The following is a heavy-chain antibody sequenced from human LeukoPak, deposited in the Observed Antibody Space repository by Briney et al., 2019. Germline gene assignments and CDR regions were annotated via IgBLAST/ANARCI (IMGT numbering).Heavy chain of an antibody. CDR2: ISSSSSYI. J-gene: IGHJ4*02. V-gene: IGHV3-21*01. Sequence: PGGSLRLSCAASGFTFSSYSMNWVRQAPGKGLEWVSSISSSSSYIYYADSVKGRFTISRDNAKNSLYLQMHSLRAEDTAVYYCARDGGVGRIAVAGTFDYWGQGTLVTVSS. CDR3: ARDGGVGRIAVAGTFDY. D-gene: IGHD6-19*01. CDR1: GFTFSSYS.